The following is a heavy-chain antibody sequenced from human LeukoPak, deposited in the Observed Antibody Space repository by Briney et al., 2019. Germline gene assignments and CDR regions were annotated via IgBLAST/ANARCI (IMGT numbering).Heavy chain of an antibody. CDR2: INPNSGGT. D-gene: IGHD4-17*01. Sequence: ASVKVSCKASGYTFTDYYMHWVRQAPGQGLEWMGWINPNSGGTNYAQKFQGRVTMTRDTSISTAYMELSRLRSGDTAMYYCARTYGDLYYFDYWGQGTLVTVSS. V-gene: IGHV1-2*02. CDR3: ARTYGDLYYFDY. CDR1: GYTFTDYY. J-gene: IGHJ4*02.